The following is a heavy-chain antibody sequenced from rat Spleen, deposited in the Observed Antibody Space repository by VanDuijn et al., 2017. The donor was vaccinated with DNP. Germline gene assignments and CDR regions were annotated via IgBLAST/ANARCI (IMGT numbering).Heavy chain of an antibody. CDR2: IWGDGST. D-gene: IGHD1-2*01. V-gene: IGHV2-32*01. CDR3: ATDFPSIYYYSSSYVMDA. J-gene: IGHJ4*01. Sequence: QVQLKESGPVLVQASETLSLTCTVSGFSLTNYGVIWVRQPPGKGLEWMGVIWGDGSTAYNSALKSRLSISRDTSKSQVFLKMSSLKTEDTATYYCATDFPSIYYYSSSYVMDAWGQGASVTVSS. CDR1: GFSLTNYG.